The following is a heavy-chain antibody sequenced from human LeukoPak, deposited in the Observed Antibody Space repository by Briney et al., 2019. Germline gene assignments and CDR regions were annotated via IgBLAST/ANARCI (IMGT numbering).Heavy chain of an antibody. V-gene: IGHV3-23*01. CDR3: AKDALISFRGAWSQSDY. Sequence: GGSLRLSCAASGFTFSSYAMSWVRQATGKGLEWVSGISGSGGSTYYADSVKGRFTISRDNSKNTLFLQMNSLRAEDMAVYYCAKDALISFRGAWSQSDYWGQGTLVTVSS. D-gene: IGHD3-16*02. CDR2: ISGSGGST. J-gene: IGHJ4*02. CDR1: GFTFSSYA.